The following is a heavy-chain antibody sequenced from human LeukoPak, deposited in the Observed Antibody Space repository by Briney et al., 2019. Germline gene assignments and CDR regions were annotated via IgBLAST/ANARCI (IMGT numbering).Heavy chain of an antibody. CDR2: IYGGGST. CDR3: ANAGQTLDIAVAGTAAY. Sequence: GGSLRLSCAASGFTVSSNYMSWVRQAPGKGLEWVSVIYGGGSTYYADSVKGRFTISRDTFENTVNLQMNSLRAEDTAVYYCANAGQTLDIAVAGTAAYWGQGTLVTVSS. D-gene: IGHD6-19*01. CDR1: GFTVSSNY. J-gene: IGHJ4*02. V-gene: IGHV3-53*01.